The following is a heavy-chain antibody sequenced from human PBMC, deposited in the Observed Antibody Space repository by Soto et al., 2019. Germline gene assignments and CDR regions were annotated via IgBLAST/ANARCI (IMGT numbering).Heavy chain of an antibody. V-gene: IGHV1-69*01. D-gene: IGHD1-1*01. J-gene: IGHJ3*02. Sequence: QVQLLQSGAEVRKPGSSVKVSCKASGVNFNIYAITWVRQAPGPGLEWMGGIVPISGSTHYAQKFQDRVTITADETTSRAYMELSSLTFEATAVYYWSLTAWQPERPRPDGFDIWGQGTRVTVSS. CDR3: SLTAWQPERPRPDGFDI. CDR2: IVPISGST. CDR1: GVNFNIYA.